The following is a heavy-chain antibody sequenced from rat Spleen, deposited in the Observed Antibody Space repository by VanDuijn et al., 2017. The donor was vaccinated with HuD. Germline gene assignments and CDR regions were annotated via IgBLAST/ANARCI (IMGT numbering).Heavy chain of an antibody. CDR1: GFTFSNYG. V-gene: IGHV5-29*01. Sequence: EVQLVESGGGLVQPGRSLKLSCAASGFTFSNYGMAWVRQAPTKGLEWVAVISYDGSSTYHRDSVKGRFTISRDNAKTTLYLQMDSLRSEDTATYYCARQWDYWGQGVMVTVSS. CDR2: ISYDGSST. J-gene: IGHJ2*01. CDR3: ARQWDY.